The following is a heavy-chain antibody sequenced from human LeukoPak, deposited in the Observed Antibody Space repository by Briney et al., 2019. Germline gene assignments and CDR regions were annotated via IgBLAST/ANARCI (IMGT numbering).Heavy chain of an antibody. D-gene: IGHD3-10*01. J-gene: IGHJ5*02. Sequence: GGSLRLSCAASGLTFSSYAMSWVRQAPGKGLEWVSSISGSGGSTYYADSVKGRFTISRDNSKNTLYLQMNSLRAEDTAVYYCAKYYGSGSWFDPWGQGTLVTVSS. V-gene: IGHV3-23*01. CDR2: ISGSGGST. CDR1: GLTFSSYA. CDR3: AKYYGSGSWFDP.